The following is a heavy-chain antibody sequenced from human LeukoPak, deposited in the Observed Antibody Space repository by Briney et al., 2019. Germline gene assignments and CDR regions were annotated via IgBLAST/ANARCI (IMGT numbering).Heavy chain of an antibody. D-gene: IGHD6-13*01. J-gene: IGHJ4*02. CDR1: GYSFPTYW. CDR2: IYPDDSDT. V-gene: IGHV5-51*01. CDR3: ARQGGFGTSWYNY. Sequence: GEALQISFKGSGYSFPTYWIGWVRPMPGKGLEWMGIIYPDDSDTRYSPSFQGQVTISADKSISTAYLQWSSLEASDTAIYYCARQGGFGTSWYNYWGQGTLVTVSS.